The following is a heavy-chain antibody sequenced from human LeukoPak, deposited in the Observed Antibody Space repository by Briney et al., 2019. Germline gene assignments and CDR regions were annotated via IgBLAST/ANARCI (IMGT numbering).Heavy chain of an antibody. CDR2: IYTGGST. V-gene: IGHV4-4*07. CDR3: ASRVGGYYDSSGYLAAFDI. Sequence: SETLSLTCTVSGGSISSYYWSWIRQPAGKGLEWIGRIYTGGSTNYNPSLKSRVTMSVDTSKNQFSLKLSSVTAADTAVYYCASRVGGYYDSSGYLAAFDIWGQGTMVTVSS. CDR1: GGSISSYY. J-gene: IGHJ3*02. D-gene: IGHD3-22*01.